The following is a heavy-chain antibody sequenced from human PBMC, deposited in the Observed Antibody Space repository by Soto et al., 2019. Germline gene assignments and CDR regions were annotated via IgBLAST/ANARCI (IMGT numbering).Heavy chain of an antibody. V-gene: IGHV1-18*01. CDR1: GYTFTSYG. Sequence: QVQLVQSGAEVQGPGASVRVSCKASGYTFTSYGFSWVRQAPGQGLEWMGWISAYNGDTNYAQKFQGRVTMTTDTSTSTAYMELRSLTSDDTAVYYCARDNKAPTYYYHGMDVWGQGTTVTVSS. CDR2: ISAYNGDT. CDR3: ARDNKAPTYYYHGMDV. J-gene: IGHJ6*02.